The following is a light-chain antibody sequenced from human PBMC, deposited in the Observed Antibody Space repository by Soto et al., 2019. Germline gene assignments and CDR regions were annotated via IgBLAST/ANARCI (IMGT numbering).Light chain of an antibody. CDR1: SSNIGINT. V-gene: IGLV1-44*01. J-gene: IGLJ2*01. CDR3: AAWDDSLNGHVV. Sequence: QSALTQPPSASGTPGQRVTISCSGSSSNIGINTVNWYQQLPGTAPKLLIYSNNQRPPGVPDRFSGSKSGTSASLAISGLQSEDEADYYCAAWDDSLNGHVVFGGGTKLTVL. CDR2: SNN.